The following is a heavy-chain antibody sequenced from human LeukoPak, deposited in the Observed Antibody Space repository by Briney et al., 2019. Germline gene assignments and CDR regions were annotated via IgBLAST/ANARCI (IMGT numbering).Heavy chain of an antibody. CDR2: IKGDGGQA. CDR1: GFVFSSYW. V-gene: IGHV3-7*01. CDR3: ARDPGLYYYDSSGYPFDY. Sequence: GGSLRLSCAASGFVFSSYWMNWVRQTPAEGLEWVANIKGDGGQAYYVDSVKGRFTVFRDNAKNSLYLQMNSLRAEDTAVYYCARDPGLYYYDSSGYPFDYWGQGTLVTVSS. D-gene: IGHD3-22*01. J-gene: IGHJ4*02.